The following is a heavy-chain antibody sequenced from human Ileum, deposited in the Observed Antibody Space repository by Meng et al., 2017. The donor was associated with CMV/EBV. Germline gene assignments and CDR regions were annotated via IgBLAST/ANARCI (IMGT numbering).Heavy chain of an antibody. Sequence: QVLLQQSGLGLVKTSQTVLLTCAISGDSFSSTTVTWNWIRQSPSRGLEWLGRTYYRSKWFNDYALSVRGRITINPDISKNQLSLQLNSVTPEDTAVYYCVRLTGNSWLDYWGRGTLVTVSS. CDR1: GDSFSSTTVT. CDR2: TYYRSKWFN. CDR3: VRLTGNSWLDY. V-gene: IGHV6-1*01. J-gene: IGHJ4*02. D-gene: IGHD6-13*01.